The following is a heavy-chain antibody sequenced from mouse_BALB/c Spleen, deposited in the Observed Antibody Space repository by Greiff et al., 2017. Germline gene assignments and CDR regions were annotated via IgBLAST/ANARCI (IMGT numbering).Heavy chain of an antibody. V-gene: IGHV5-2*01. CDR3: SRQVTGYAMDY. J-gene: IGHJ4*01. Sequence: EVKLVESGGGLVQPGESLKLSCESNEYEFPSHDMSWVRKTPEKRLELVAAINSDGGSTYYPDTMERGFIISRDNTKKTLYLQMSSLRSEDTALYYYSRQVTGYAMDYWGQGTSVTVSS. D-gene: IGHD2-13*01. CDR1: EYEFPSHD. CDR2: INSDGGST.